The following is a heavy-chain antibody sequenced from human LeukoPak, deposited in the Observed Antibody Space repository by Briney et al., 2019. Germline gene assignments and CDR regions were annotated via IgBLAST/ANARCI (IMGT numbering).Heavy chain of an antibody. CDR3: ARGAANFWSGYQYYYMDV. CDR1: GYSFTSYW. D-gene: IGHD3-3*01. CDR2: IYPGDSDT. Sequence: GESLKISCKGSGYSFTSYWIGWVRQMPGKGLEWMGIIYPGDSDTRYSPSFQGQVTISADKSISTAYLQWSSLKASDTAMYYCARGAANFWSGYQYYYMDVWGKGTTVTVSS. J-gene: IGHJ6*03. V-gene: IGHV5-51*01.